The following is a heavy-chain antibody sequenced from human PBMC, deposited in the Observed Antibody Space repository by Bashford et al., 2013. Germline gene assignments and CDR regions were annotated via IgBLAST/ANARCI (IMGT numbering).Heavy chain of an antibody. J-gene: IGHJ4*02. CDR3: ARGYLLFDY. D-gene: IGHD5-18*01. Sequence: ASVKVSCKASEYTFTTYYMHWLRQAPGQGLEWMGIINPSGGSTSYAPKFQGRVTMTRDTSISTAYMDLSRLRSDDTALYYCARGYLLFDYWGQGTLVTVSS. V-gene: IGHV1-46*01. CDR2: INPSGGST. CDR1: EYTFTTYY.